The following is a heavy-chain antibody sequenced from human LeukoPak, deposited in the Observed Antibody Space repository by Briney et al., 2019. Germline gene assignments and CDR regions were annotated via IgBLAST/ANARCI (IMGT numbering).Heavy chain of an antibody. CDR3: ARDGGYYYYGMDV. D-gene: IGHD2-15*01. CDR2: IYRSGST. J-gene: IGHJ6*02. Sequence: SETLSLTCTVSGVSISNGDHYWSWIRQHPGKGLEWIGHIYRSGSTYYNPSLKSRVTISVDRSKNQFSLKLSSVTAADTAVYYCARDGGYYYYGMDVWAKGPRSPSP. CDR1: GVSISNGDHY. V-gene: IGHV4-30-2*01.